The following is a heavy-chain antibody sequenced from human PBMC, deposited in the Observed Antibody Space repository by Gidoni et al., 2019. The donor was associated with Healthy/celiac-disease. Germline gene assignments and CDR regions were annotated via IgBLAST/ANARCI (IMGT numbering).Heavy chain of an antibody. D-gene: IGHD6-13*01. CDR3: AREGAGIAAQTFDY. CDR1: AGTFSSYA. J-gene: IGHJ4*02. Sequence: QLQLVQSGAAVQKPGSTVRVPCKSSAGTFSSYAISWVRQAPGQGLEWMGGIIPIFGTANYAQKFKGRVTITADDSTSTAYMELSSLRSEDTAVYYCAREGAGIAAQTFDYWGQGTLVTVSS. CDR2: IIPIFGTA. V-gene: IGHV1-69*01.